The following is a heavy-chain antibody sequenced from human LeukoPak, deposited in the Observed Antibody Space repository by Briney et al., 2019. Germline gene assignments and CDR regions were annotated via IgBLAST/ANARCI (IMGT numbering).Heavy chain of an antibody. D-gene: IGHD3-22*01. CDR3: ARVERHDSILDAFDV. CDR2: IYYSGST. CDR1: GGSISSGSYY. J-gene: IGHJ3*01. V-gene: IGHV4-39*07. Sequence: PSETLSLTCTVSGGSISSGSYYWSWIRQPAGKGLEWIGSIYYSGSTYYNPSLKSRVTISVDTSKNQFSLKLSSVTAADTAVYYCARVERHDSILDAFDVWGQGTKVTVSS.